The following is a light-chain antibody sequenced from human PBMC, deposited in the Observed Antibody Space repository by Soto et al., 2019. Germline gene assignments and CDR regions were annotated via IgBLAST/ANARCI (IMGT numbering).Light chain of an antibody. Sequence: VVRPRSILSLPVTLGQPACISCWSTQSVVHSDGIAYFSWFQQRPGRSPRRLIYKVSNRDSGVPARFSGSGSGTDFALKISRVEAEDVGVYYCMQGTHWPITFGQGTRLEIK. CDR3: MQGTHWPIT. V-gene: IGKV2-30*02. CDR1: QSVVHSDGIAY. CDR2: KVS. J-gene: IGKJ5*01.